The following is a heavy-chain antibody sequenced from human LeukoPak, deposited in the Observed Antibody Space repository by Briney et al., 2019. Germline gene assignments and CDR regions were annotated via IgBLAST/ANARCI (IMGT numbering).Heavy chain of an antibody. D-gene: IGHD6-19*01. Sequence: GGSLRLSCAASGFTVSSSNKGWVRQAPGKGLEWVSVIYSGGATYYPDSVKARFIISRDLSKNTLFLQMHDLRAEDTAVYYCAKIAVAYFDYWGQGTLVTVSS. V-gene: IGHV3-66*01. J-gene: IGHJ4*02. CDR2: IYSGGAT. CDR1: GFTVSSSN. CDR3: AKIAVAYFDY.